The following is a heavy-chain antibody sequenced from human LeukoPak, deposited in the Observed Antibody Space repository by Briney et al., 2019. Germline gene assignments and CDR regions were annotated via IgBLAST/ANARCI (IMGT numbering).Heavy chain of an antibody. J-gene: IGHJ1*01. CDR2: ISSSSLSYI. V-gene: IGHV3-21*04. D-gene: IGHD3-16*01. CDR3: AKDDDWGRYKH. Sequence: GGSLRLSCAASGFTFNSYSMNWVRQAPGKGLEWVSSISSSSLSYIYYADSVKGRFTISRDNSKNTQSLQMNSLRAEDTAVYYCAKDDDWGRYKHWGQGTLVTVSS. CDR1: GFTFNSYS.